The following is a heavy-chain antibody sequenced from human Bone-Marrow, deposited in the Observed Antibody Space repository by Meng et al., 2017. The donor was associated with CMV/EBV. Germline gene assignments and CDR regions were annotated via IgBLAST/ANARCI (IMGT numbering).Heavy chain of an antibody. D-gene: IGHD3-16*01. CDR3: AKAGGSWGGEVNY. CDR2: ISWDGGST. J-gene: IGHJ4*02. V-gene: IGHV3-43D*03. CDR1: GFTFDDYA. Sequence: GESLKISCAASGFTFDDYAMHWVRQAPGKGLEWVSLISWDGGSTYYADSVKGRFTISRDNSKNSLYLQMNSLRAEDTALYYCAKAGGSWGGEVNYWGQGTLVTVYS.